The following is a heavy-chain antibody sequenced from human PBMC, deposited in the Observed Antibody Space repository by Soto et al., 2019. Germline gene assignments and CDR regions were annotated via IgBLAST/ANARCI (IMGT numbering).Heavy chain of an antibody. V-gene: IGHV5-51*01. CDR2: IYPGDSDT. J-gene: IGHJ5*02. CDR3: ARVNYDFWSGYINWFDP. Sequence: GESLKISCKGSGYSFTSYWIGWVRQMPGKGLEWMGIIYPGDSDTRYSPSFQGQVTISADKSISTAYLQWSSLKASDTAMYYCARVNYDFWSGYINWFDPWGQGTLVTVSS. CDR1: GYSFTSYW. D-gene: IGHD3-3*01.